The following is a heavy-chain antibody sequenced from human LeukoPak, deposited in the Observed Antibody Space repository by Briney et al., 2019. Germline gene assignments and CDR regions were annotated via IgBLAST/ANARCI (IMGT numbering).Heavy chain of an antibody. Sequence: GASVKVSCKASGYTFTSYGISWVRQAPGQGLEWMGWISAYNGNTNYAQKLQGRVTMTTDTSTSTAYMELRSLRSDDTAVYNCARGLGSSSWLQHIDYWGQGTLVTVSS. CDR2: ISAYNGNT. D-gene: IGHD6-13*01. V-gene: IGHV1-18*01. CDR3: ARGLGSSSWLQHIDY. J-gene: IGHJ4*02. CDR1: GYTFTSYG.